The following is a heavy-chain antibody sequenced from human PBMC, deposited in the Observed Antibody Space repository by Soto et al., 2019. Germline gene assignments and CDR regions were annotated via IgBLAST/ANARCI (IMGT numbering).Heavy chain of an antibody. Sequence: QVQLVQSGAEVKKPGASVKVSCKASGYTFTSYAMHWVRQAPGQRLGWMGWINAGNGNTKYSQKFQDRVTITRATSARTAYMELSSLRSEDTAVYYCARGPGGPDGPGDYWGQGTLVTVSS. CDR2: INAGNGNT. CDR3: ARGPGGPDGPGDY. V-gene: IGHV1-3*01. J-gene: IGHJ4*02. CDR1: GYTFTSYA. D-gene: IGHD2-15*01.